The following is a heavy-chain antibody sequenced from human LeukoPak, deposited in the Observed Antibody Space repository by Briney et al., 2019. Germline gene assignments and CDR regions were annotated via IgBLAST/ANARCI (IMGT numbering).Heavy chain of an antibody. V-gene: IGHV1-46*01. D-gene: IGHD3-3*01. CDR3: ARDPSLITATPSRFLEWLGYDYYGMDV. J-gene: IGHJ6*02. Sequence: GASVKVSCKASGYTFTSYYMHWVRQAPGQGLEWMGIINPSGGSTSYAQKFQGRVTMTRDTSTSTVYMELSSLRSEDTAVYYCARDPSLITATPSRFLEWLGYDYYGMDVWGQGTTVTVSS. CDR1: GYTFTSYY. CDR2: INPSGGST.